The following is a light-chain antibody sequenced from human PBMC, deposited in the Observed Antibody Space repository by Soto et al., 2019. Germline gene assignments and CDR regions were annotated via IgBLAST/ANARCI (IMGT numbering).Light chain of an antibody. CDR3: QQYGSSTNT. J-gene: IGKJ2*01. Sequence: EIVLTQSPGTLSLSPGERATLSCRASQSVSSSYLAWYQQKPGQAPRLLIYGASSRATGIPDRFSGSGSGTDFSLTITRLEHQDFAVYYCQQYGSSTNTFGQGTKLEIK. CDR1: QSVSSSY. V-gene: IGKV3-20*01. CDR2: GAS.